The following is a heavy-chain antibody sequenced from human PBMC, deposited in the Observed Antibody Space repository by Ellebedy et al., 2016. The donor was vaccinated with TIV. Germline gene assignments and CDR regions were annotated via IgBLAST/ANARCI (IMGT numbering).Heavy chain of an antibody. CDR3: GRDAVTGNGKWDCLDP. CDR1: GFTLSTYS. CDR2: ISGRASGLYA. D-gene: IGHD7-27*01. J-gene: IGHJ5*02. V-gene: IGHV3-23*01. Sequence: GESLKISCVASGFTLSTYSMTWVRQAPGKGPEWLSVISGRASGLYAYYADSVKGRFTISRDNSRNTLYLQMNSLRAGDSAIYYCGRDAVTGNGKWDCLDPWGQGTLVTVSS.